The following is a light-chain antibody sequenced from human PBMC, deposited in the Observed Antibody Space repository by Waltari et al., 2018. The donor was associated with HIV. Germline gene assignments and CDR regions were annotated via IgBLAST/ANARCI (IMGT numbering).Light chain of an antibody. CDR1: QGISRS. Sequence: DIQMTQSPSFLSASVGDGVTISCRASQGISRSLAWLQVNPGKAPKSLISDATRLQSGVPLRFRGSGSGTDFTLTINDLQPEDSATYYCQQYNTYPYTFGHGTKLEI. CDR3: QQYNTYPYT. CDR2: DAT. V-gene: IGKV1-16*01. J-gene: IGKJ2*01.